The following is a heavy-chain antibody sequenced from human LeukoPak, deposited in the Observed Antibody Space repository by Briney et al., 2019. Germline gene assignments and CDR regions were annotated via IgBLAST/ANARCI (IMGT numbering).Heavy chain of an antibody. V-gene: IGHV3-21*04. CDR1: GFTFSSYS. J-gene: IGHJ4*02. Sequence: GGSLRLSCAASGFTFSSYSMNWVRQAPGKGLEWVSSISSSSSYIYYADSVKGRFTISRDNAKNSLYLQMNSLRAEDTAVYYCARDGGAAAGANFDYWGQGTLVTVSS. CDR3: ARDGGAAAGANFDY. CDR2: ISSSSSYI. D-gene: IGHD6-13*01.